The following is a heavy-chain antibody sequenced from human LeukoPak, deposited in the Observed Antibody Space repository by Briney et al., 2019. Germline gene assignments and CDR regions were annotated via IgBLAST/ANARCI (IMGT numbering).Heavy chain of an antibody. J-gene: IGHJ4*02. D-gene: IGHD2-2*01. CDR2: IYYSGST. CDR3: ARDLSYCSSTSCFYDY. Sequence: SETLSLTCTVSGGSISSFYWSWIRQPPGKGLEWIGYIYYSGSTNYNPSLKSRVTISVDTSKNQFSLKLSSVTAADTAVYYCARDLSYCSSTSCFYDYWGQGTLVTVSS. V-gene: IGHV4-59*01. CDR1: GGSISSFY.